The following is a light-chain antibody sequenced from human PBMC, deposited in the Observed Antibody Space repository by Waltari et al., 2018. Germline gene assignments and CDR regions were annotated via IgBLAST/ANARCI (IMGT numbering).Light chain of an antibody. CDR3: QQDCSFPRT. J-gene: IGKJ1*01. Sequence: DIQMTQSPSTLSASVGDIVTLTCRACQSISTWLAWYQQKPGRAPKLLIYKASSLESGVPSRFRGSGSGTEFTLTISSLEPDDFATYYCQQDCSFPRTFGQGTKVEIK. CDR1: QSISTW. CDR2: KAS. V-gene: IGKV1-5*03.